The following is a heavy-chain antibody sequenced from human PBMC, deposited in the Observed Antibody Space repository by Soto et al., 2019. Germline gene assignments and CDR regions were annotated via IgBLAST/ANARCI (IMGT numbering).Heavy chain of an antibody. CDR3: AHSIRYSSSWVDAFNM. CDR2: IYWDDDK. V-gene: IGHV2-5*02. D-gene: IGHD6-13*01. Sequence: QITLKESGPTLVKPTQTLTLTCTFSGFSLSTSGVSVGWIRQPPGKALEWLALIYWDDDKRYSPSLKSRLTITKDTSKNQVVLTMTNMGPVDTATYYCAHSIRYSSSWVDAFNMWGQGTMVTVSS. CDR1: GFSLSTSGVS. J-gene: IGHJ3*02.